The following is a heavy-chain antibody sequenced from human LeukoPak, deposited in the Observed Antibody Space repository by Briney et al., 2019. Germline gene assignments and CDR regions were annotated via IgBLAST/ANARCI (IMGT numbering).Heavy chain of an antibody. J-gene: IGHJ5*02. CDR1: GGTFSSYA. CDR3: ARDQAADGTSWFDT. V-gene: IGHV1-69*01. D-gene: IGHD6-13*01. CDR2: IIPIFGTA. Sequence: GASVKVSCKASGGTFSSYAISWVRQAPGQGLEWMGGIIPIFGTANYAQKFQGRVTITADESTSTAYMELSSLRSEDTAVYYCARDQAADGTSWFDTWGQGTLVTVSS.